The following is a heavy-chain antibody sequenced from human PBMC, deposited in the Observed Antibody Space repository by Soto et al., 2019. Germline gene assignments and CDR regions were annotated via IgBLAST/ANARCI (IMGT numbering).Heavy chain of an antibody. J-gene: IGHJ5*02. CDR3: ARPQTGHSGGSQCEP. D-gene: IGHD6-19*01. Sequence: SGTLALTCAVSGGSIRNNYVYWGWIRQPPGKGLEWIGSIYYGGSTYYNPSLKSRVTISVDTSKNQFSLKLTSVTAADTAVYYVARPQTGHSGGSQCEPWGKGSRV. V-gene: IGHV4-39*01. CDR1: GGSIRNNYVY. CDR2: IYYGGST.